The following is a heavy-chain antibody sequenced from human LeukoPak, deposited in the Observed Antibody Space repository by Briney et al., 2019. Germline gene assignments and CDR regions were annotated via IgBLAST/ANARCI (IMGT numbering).Heavy chain of an antibody. Sequence: ASVKVSCKVSGYTLTELSMHWVRQAPGKGLEWMGGFDPEDGETIYAQKFQGRVTMTEDTSTDTAYIELSSLRSEDTTVYYCAKSDSSGYYYSTRYFPQWGQGTLVTVSS. D-gene: IGHD3-22*01. CDR2: FDPEDGET. CDR3: AKSDSSGYYYSTRYFPQ. CDR1: GYTLTELS. V-gene: IGHV1-24*01. J-gene: IGHJ1*01.